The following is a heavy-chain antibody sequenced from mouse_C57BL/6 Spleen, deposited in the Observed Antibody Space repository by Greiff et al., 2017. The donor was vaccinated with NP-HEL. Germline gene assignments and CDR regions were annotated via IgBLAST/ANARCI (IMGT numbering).Heavy chain of an antibody. J-gene: IGHJ3*01. V-gene: IGHV5-9*01. D-gene: IGHD2-4*01. CDR3: ARRYDYDPFAY. CDR1: GFTFSSYT. Sequence: DVQLVESGGGLVKPGGSLKLSCAASGFTFSSYTMSWVRQTPEKRLEWVATISGGGGNTYYPDSVKGRFTISRDNAKNTLYLQMSSLRSEDTALYYCARRYDYDPFAYWGQGTLVTVSA. CDR2: ISGGGGNT.